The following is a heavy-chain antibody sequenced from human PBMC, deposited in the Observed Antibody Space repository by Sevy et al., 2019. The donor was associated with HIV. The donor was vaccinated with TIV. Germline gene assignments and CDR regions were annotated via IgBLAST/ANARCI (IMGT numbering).Heavy chain of an antibody. CDR2: IHPTGRDI. Sequence: ASVKVSCKASGYVLSYFHIHWVRQAPGQGPEWMGIIHPTGRDITYALKFQGRFTMTRDASTNTVYMDLSSLTSEDTAVYYCARVDSGSGRGFDYWGQGTLVTVSS. CDR3: ARVDSGSGRGFDY. J-gene: IGHJ4*02. CDR1: GYVLSYFH. V-gene: IGHV1-46*01. D-gene: IGHD3-10*01.